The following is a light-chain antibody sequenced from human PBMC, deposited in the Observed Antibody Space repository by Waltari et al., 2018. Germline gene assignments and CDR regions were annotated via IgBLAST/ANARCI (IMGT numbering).Light chain of an antibody. Sequence: DIQMTQSPSSLSASVGDRVTITCQASHDIRKYLNWYQQKPGKAPKLLIYDASNLETGVPSRFSGSGSGTDFTFTISSLQPEDIATYWCQQYNIYSPQAFGQGTKVEVK. J-gene: IGKJ1*01. CDR2: DAS. CDR1: HDIRKY. CDR3: QQYNIYSPQA. V-gene: IGKV1-33*01.